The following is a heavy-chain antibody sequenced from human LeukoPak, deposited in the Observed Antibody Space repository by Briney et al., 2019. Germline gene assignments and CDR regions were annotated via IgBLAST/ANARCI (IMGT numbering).Heavy chain of an antibody. CDR2: INHSGST. D-gene: IGHD2-2*02. CDR1: GGSFSGYY. J-gene: IGHJ4*02. CDR3: ASLYQTYKRQNAIDY. Sequence: PSETLSLTCAVYGGSFSGYYWSWLRQPPGKGLEWIGEINHSGSTNYNPSLKSRVTISVDTSKNQFSLKLSSVTAADTAVYYCASLYQTYKRQNAIDYWGQGTLVTVSS. V-gene: IGHV4-34*01.